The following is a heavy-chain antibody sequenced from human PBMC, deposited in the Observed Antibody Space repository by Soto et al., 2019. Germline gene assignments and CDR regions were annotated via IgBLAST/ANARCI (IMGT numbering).Heavy chain of an antibody. CDR1: GGSISSGGYS. J-gene: IGHJ4*02. CDR3: ARVGSSGYFAIYFDY. Sequence: SETLSLTCAVSGGSISSGGYSWSWIRQPPGKGLEWIGYIYHSGSTYYNPSLKSRVTISVDRSKNQFSLKLSSVTAADTAVYYCARVGSSGYFAIYFDYWGQGTLVTVSS. D-gene: IGHD3-22*01. CDR2: IYHSGST. V-gene: IGHV4-30-2*01.